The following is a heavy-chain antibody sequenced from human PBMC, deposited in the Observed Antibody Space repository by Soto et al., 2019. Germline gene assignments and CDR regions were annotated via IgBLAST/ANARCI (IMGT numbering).Heavy chain of an antibody. D-gene: IGHD3-16*01. CDR2: IYFTGST. CDR3: ARDRPLGWADYYGMDV. CDR1: GDSVSSDSYY. J-gene: IGHJ6*02. V-gene: IGHV4-61*01. Sequence: LSLTCTVSGDSVSSDSYYWSWARQPPGKGLEWIGYIYFTGSTNYNPSLKSRVTMSVDTSKHQFSLKLRSVTAADTAVYYCARDRPLGWADYYGMDVWGQGTTVTVSS.